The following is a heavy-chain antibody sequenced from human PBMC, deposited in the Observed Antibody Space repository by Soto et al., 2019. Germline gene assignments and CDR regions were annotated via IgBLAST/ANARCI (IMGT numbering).Heavy chain of an antibody. CDR2: ISGSGGST. CDR3: AKVAPNYDYIWGSYRPFDY. V-gene: IGHV3-23*01. Sequence: EVQLLESGGGLVQPGGSLRLSCAASGFTFSSYAMSWVRQAPGKGLEWVSAISGSGGSTYYADSVKGRFTISRDNSENTLYLQMNSLRAEDTAVYYCAKVAPNYDYIWGSYRPFDYWGQGTLVTVSS. J-gene: IGHJ4*02. CDR1: GFTFSSYA. D-gene: IGHD3-16*02.